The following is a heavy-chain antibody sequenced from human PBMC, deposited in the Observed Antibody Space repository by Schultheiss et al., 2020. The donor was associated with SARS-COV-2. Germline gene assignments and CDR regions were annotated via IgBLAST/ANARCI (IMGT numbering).Heavy chain of an antibody. D-gene: IGHD7-27*01. CDR2: IIPILGIA. V-gene: IGHV1-69*04. Sequence: SVKVSCKASGGTFSSYAISWVRQAPGQGLEWMGRIIPILGIANYAQKFQGRVTITADKSTSTAYMELSSLRSEDTAVYYCARGGFWGGGGMDVWGQGTTVTVSS. J-gene: IGHJ6*02. CDR1: GGTFSSYA. CDR3: ARGGFWGGGGMDV.